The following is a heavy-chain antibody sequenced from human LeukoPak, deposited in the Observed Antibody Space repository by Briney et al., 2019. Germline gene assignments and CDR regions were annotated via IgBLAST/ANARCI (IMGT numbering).Heavy chain of an antibody. CDR2: INHNGNVN. CDR1: GFTFSSYW. CDR3: VRGGGLDV. Sequence: GGSLRPSCAASGFTFSSYWMNWARQAPGKGLEWVASINHNGNVNYYVDSVKGRFTISRDNAKNSLYLQMSNLRAEDTAVYFCVRGGGLDVWGQGATVTVSS. V-gene: IGHV3-7*03. J-gene: IGHJ6*02. D-gene: IGHD3-16*01.